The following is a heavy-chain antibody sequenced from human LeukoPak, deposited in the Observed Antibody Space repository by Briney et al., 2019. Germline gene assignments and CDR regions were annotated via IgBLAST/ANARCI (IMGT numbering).Heavy chain of an antibody. CDR2: INGGGGST. V-gene: IGHV3-23*01. CDR3: AKPAKTSYADY. Sequence: GGSLRLSCAASGFTFSNYAMNWVRQAPGKGLEWVSSINGGGGSTYYADSVKGRFTISRDNSKNTLYLQMNSLRAEDTAVYYCAKPAKTSYADYWGQGTLVTVSS. CDR1: GFTFSNYA. D-gene: IGHD2-2*01. J-gene: IGHJ4*02.